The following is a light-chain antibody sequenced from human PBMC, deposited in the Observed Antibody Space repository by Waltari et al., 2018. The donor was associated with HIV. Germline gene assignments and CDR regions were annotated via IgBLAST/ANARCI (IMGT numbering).Light chain of an antibody. V-gene: IGLV3-19*01. Sequence: SSELTQDPAVSVALGQTVKITCQGDSLRSYYASWYQQKPGQAPVLVSYARNNRPSGIPDRFSGSSSATTATLTISGVQPEDEADYYCQSSDISGNYWVLGGGTKLTVL. CDR2: ARN. CDR3: QSSDISGNYWV. CDR1: SLRSYY. J-gene: IGLJ2*01.